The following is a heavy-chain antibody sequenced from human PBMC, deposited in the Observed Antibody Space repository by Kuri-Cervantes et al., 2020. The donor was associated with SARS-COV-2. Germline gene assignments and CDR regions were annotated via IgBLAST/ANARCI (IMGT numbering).Heavy chain of an antibody. J-gene: IGHJ4*02. V-gene: IGHV3-30-3*01. D-gene: IGHD6-25*01. CDR1: GFTFSSYA. Sequence: SLKICCAASGFTFSSYAMHLVRQAPGKGLEWVAVISYDGSNKYYADSVKGRFTISRDNSKNTLYLQMNSLRAEDTAVYYCARQGGRAIYFDYWGQGTLVTVSS. CDR3: ARQGGRAIYFDY. CDR2: ISYDGSNK.